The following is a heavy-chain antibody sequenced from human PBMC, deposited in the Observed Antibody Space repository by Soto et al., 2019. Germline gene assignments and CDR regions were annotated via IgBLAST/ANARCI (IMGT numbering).Heavy chain of an antibody. CDR2: ISAYNGNT. D-gene: IGHD6-19*01. V-gene: IGHV1-18*01. CDR3: ARDFDEGPAVAGTRYNWFDP. CDR1: GYTFTSYG. Sequence: ASVKVSCKASGYTFTSYGISWVRQAPGQGLEWMGWISAYNGNTNYAQKLQGRVTMTTDTSTSTAYMELRSLRSDDTAVYYCARDFDEGPAVAGTRYNWFDPWGQGTLVTVSS. J-gene: IGHJ5*02.